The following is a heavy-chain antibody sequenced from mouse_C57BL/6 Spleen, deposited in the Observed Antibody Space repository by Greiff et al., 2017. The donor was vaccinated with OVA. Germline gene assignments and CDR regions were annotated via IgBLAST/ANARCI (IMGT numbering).Heavy chain of an antibody. Sequence: QVQLQQSGPGLVKPSQSLFLTCSITGFPITSGYYWIWIRQSPGKPLEWMGYITHSGETFYNPSLQSPISITRETSQNQFFLQLNSVTTEDTAMYYCAGADGDLAMDYWGQGTSVTVSS. CDR1: GFPITSGYY. CDR3: AGADGDLAMDY. CDR2: ITHSGET. D-gene: IGHD2-3*01. V-gene: IGHV12-3*01. J-gene: IGHJ4*01.